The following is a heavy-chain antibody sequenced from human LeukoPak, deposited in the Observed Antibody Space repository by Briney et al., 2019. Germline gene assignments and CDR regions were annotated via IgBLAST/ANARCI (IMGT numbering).Heavy chain of an antibody. CDR3: ARGGYGDKLAF. CDR1: GFTFSTSW. Sequence: PGRSLRLSCAASGFTFSTSWIHWVRQAPGEGRGWVSRINSDGSSTSYADSVKGRFTISRDNAKNTLYLQMNSLTADDTAVYYCARGGYGDKLAFWGQGALVTVSS. V-gene: IGHV3-74*01. J-gene: IGHJ4*02. CDR2: INSDGSST. D-gene: IGHD4-23*01.